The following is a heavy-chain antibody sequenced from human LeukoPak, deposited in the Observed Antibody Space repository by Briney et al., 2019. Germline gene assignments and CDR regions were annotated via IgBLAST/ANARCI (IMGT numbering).Heavy chain of an antibody. J-gene: IGHJ4*02. Sequence: GGSLRLSCAASGFTLSSYWMHWVRQAPGKGLVWVSRINSDGSSTRHADSVKGRFTISRDNAKNMVYLQMNSLRDEDTAVYYCARDRDGPDYWGQGTLVTVSS. CDR1: GFTLSSYW. CDR3: ARDRDGPDY. CDR2: INSDGSST. V-gene: IGHV3-74*01. D-gene: IGHD5-24*01.